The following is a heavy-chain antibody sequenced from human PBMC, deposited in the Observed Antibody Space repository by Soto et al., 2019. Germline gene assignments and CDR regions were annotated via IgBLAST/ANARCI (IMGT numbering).Heavy chain of an antibody. Sequence: GGSLRLSCAASRFTFSTYEMHWFRQAPGKGLEWVSYISTSGSTVYYADSVKRRFTVSRDNTRNSLYLQMDSLRDEDTALYYCVRYCGTTLCNGVATRTFDYWGQGTLVTVSS. J-gene: IGHJ4*02. V-gene: IGHV3-48*03. D-gene: IGHD5-12*01. CDR3: VRYCGTTLCNGVATRTFDY. CDR1: RFTFSTYE. CDR2: ISTSGSTV.